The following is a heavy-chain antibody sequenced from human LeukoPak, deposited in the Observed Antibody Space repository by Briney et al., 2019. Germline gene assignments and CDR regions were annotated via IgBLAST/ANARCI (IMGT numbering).Heavy chain of an antibody. CDR1: GFTFSSYG. CDR3: AKDKSRSSSWYKAPLDY. D-gene: IGHD6-13*01. CDR2: IRYDGSNK. J-gene: IGHJ4*02. Sequence: GGSLRLSCAASGFTFSSYGVHWVRQAPGKGLEWVAFIRYDGSNKYYADSVKGRFTISRDNSKNTLYLQMNSLRAEDTAVYYCAKDKSRSSSWYKAPLDYWGQGTLVTVSS. V-gene: IGHV3-30*02.